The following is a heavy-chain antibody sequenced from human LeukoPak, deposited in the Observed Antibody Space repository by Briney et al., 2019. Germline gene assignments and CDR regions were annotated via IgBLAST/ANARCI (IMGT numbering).Heavy chain of an antibody. V-gene: IGHV3-53*01. D-gene: IGHD3-16*01. J-gene: IGHJ6*02. Sequence: PGGSLRLSCAASGFTVSSNYMSWVPQAPGKGLEWVSVIYSGGSTYYADSVKGRFTISRDNSKNTLYLQMNSLRAEDTAVYYCARGHYDYYYYGMDVWGQGTTVTVSS. CDR3: ARGHYDYYYYGMDV. CDR2: IYSGGST. CDR1: GFTVSSNY.